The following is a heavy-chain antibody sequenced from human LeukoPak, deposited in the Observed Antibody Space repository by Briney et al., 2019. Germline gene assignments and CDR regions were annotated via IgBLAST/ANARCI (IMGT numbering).Heavy chain of an antibody. J-gene: IGHJ4*02. D-gene: IGHD5-18*01. CDR2: IKQDGSEK. V-gene: IGHV3-7*03. CDR1: GFTFSSNW. CDR3: AKGGYSYGPFDY. Sequence: GGSLRLSCAASGFTFSSNWMSWVRQAPGKGPEWVANIKQDGSEKYYVDSVKGRFTISRDNAKNSLYLQMNSLRAEDTALYYCAKGGYSYGPFDYWGQGTLVTVSS.